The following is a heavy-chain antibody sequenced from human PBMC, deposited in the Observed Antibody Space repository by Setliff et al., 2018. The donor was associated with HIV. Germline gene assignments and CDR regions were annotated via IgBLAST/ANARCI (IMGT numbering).Heavy chain of an antibody. V-gene: IGHV4-31*03. CDR2: IYYSGST. Sequence: SETLSLTCTVSGGSISSGGYYWSWIRQHPGKGLEWIGYIYYSGSTYYNPSLKSRVTLSLDMSKNQFSLKVNSVTAADTAVYYCARLRVVGGHAGGSQQFVDYWGQGTLVTVSS. D-gene: IGHD2-21*01. CDR3: ARLRVVGGHAGGSQQFVDY. CDR1: GGSISSGGYY. J-gene: IGHJ4*02.